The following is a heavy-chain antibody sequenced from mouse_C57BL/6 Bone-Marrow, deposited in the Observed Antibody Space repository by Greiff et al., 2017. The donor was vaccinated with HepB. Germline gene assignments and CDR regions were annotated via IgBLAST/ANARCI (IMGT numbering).Heavy chain of an antibody. D-gene: IGHD2-10*02. V-gene: IGHV1-26*01. CDR1: GYTFTDYY. CDR2: INPNNGGT. CDR3: AREYGNPLFLGDY. Sequence: EVQLQQSGPELVKPGASVKISCKASGYTFTDYYMNWVKQSHGKSLEWIGDINPNNGGTSYNQKFKGKATLTVDKSSSTAYMELRSLTSEDSAVYYCAREYGNPLFLGDYWGQGTSVTVSS. J-gene: IGHJ4*01.